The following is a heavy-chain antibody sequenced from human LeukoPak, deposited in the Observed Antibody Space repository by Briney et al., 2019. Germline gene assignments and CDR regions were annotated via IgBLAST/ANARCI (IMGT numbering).Heavy chain of an antibody. CDR2: FDPEDGET. D-gene: IGHD1-1*01. CDR3: ATGLRVHKYFQH. CDR1: GYTLTELS. V-gene: IGHV1-24*01. J-gene: IGHJ1*01. Sequence: GASVKVSCKVSGYTLTELSMHWVRQAPGKGLEWMGGFDPEDGETIYAQKFQGRVTMTEDTSTDTAYMELSSLRSGDTAVYYCATGLRVHKYFQHWGQGTLVTVSS.